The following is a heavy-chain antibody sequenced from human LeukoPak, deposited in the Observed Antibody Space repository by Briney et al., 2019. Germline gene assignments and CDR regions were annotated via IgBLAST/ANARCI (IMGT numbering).Heavy chain of an antibody. CDR1: GGSMSSYY. J-gene: IGHJ3*01. V-gene: IGHV4-59*01. CDR2: IYYSGGT. CDR3: ARNTSVAGDALDL. D-gene: IGHD6-19*01. Sequence: SETLSLTCTVSGGSMSSYYWTWIRQTPGKGLEWIDHIYYSGGTNYNPALKSRVTISVDTSKSQFSLQLSSLTAADTAVYYCARNTSVAGDALDLWAQGTMVIVSS.